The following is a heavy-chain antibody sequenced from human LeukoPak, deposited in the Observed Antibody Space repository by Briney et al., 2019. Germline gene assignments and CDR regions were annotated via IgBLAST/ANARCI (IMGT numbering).Heavy chain of an antibody. CDR1: GFTFSDYY. Sequence: GESLRLSCAASGFTFSDYYMSWIRQAPGKGLEWVSYISSSSSYTNYADSVKGRFTISRDNAKNSLYLQMNSLRAEDTALYYCAREGIEARRPDYWGQGTLVTVSS. D-gene: IGHD6-6*01. CDR2: ISSSSSYT. CDR3: AREGIEARRPDY. J-gene: IGHJ4*02. V-gene: IGHV3-11*06.